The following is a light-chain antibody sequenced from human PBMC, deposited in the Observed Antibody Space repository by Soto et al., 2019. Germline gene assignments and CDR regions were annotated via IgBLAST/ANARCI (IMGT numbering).Light chain of an antibody. CDR3: ISYASINTYV. CDR1: SSDVGGYDY. CDR2: DVT. J-gene: IGLJ1*01. Sequence: ALTQPASVSGSPRQSITISCTGTSSDVGGYDYVSWYQQHPGKAPKLMIYDVTNRPSGVSNRFSGSKSGNTASLTISGLQAEDEADYYCISYASINTYVFGTGTKVTVL. V-gene: IGLV2-14*01.